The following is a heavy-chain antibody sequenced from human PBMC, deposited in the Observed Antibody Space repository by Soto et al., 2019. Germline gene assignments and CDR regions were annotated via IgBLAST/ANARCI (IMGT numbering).Heavy chain of an antibody. Sequence: GGSLRLSCAASGFTFSNAWMNWVRQAPGKGLEWVGRIKSKTEGGTTDYAAPVKGRFTISSDDSKNTLYLQMNSLKTEDTAVYYCTTCSGGSCYSFYGMDVWGQGTTVTVSS. CDR2: IKSKTEGGTT. CDR1: GFTFSNAW. D-gene: IGHD2-15*01. CDR3: TTCSGGSCYSFYGMDV. J-gene: IGHJ6*02. V-gene: IGHV3-15*07.